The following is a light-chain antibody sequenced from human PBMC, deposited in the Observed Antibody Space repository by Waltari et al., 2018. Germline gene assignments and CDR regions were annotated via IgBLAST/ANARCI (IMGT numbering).Light chain of an antibody. CDR3: QQYSTSPFT. CDR1: QSVSGY. J-gene: IGKJ2*01. Sequence: VLTQSPATLSLSPGERAPLSCRASQSVSGYFAWYQQKPGQAPRPLIHDGSNRATGIPPRFSGSGSGTDCTLTISRLEPEDFAVYYCQQYSTSPFTFGQGTKLEIK. V-gene: IGKV3-11*01. CDR2: DGS.